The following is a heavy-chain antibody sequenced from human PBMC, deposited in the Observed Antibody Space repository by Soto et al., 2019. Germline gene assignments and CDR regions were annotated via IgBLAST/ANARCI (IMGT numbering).Heavy chain of an antibody. J-gene: IGHJ4*02. Sequence: EVQLLESGGGLVQPGGSLRLSCAASGFTFSSYVMNWARQAPGKGLEWVSCIGNGANIYYADSVKGRFTVSRDNSKNTVHRQMNTLRAEDTAVYYGAKGAVAGLFDSWGQGTLVTVSS. V-gene: IGHV3-23*01. CDR3: AKGAVAGLFDS. D-gene: IGHD6-19*01. CDR2: IGNGANI. CDR1: GFTFSSYV.